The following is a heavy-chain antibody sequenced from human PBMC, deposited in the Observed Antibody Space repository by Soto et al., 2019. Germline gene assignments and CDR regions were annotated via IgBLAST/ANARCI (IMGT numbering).Heavy chain of an antibody. CDR3: AKDLGYDYVWGSPY. CDR2: ISYDGSNK. Sequence: GGSLRLSCAASGFTFSSYGMHWVRQAPGKGLEWVAVISYDGSNKYYADSVKGRFTISRDNSKNTLYLQMNSLRAEDTAVYYCAKDLGYDYVWGSPYWGQGTLVTVSS. CDR1: GFTFSSYG. J-gene: IGHJ4*02. D-gene: IGHD3-16*01. V-gene: IGHV3-30*18.